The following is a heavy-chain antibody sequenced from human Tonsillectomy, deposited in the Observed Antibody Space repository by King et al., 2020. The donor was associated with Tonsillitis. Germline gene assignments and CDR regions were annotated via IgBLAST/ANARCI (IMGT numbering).Heavy chain of an antibody. CDR3: ARDRYNWNEPAFFDY. Sequence: VQLVESGGALVQPGGSLRLSCAASGFTFNTYSMNWVRQAPGKGLEGVSYISSSNSTIYYADSLKGRFTISKDNAENSLYLQMNSLRAEDTAVYYCARDRYNWNEPAFFDYWGQGTLVTVSS. D-gene: IGHD1-20*01. V-gene: IGHV3-48*01. J-gene: IGHJ4*02. CDR2: ISSSNSTI. CDR1: GFTFNTYS.